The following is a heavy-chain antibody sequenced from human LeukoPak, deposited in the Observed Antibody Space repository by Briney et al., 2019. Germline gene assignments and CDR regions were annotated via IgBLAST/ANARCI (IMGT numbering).Heavy chain of an antibody. V-gene: IGHV1-58*02. Sequence: SVKVSCKASGFTFTSSAMQWVRQARGQRLEWIGWIVVGSGNTNYAQKFQERVTITRDMSTSTAYMELSSLRSEDTAVYYCARGGYGDYYMDVWGQGTTVTVSS. CDR3: ARGGYGDYYMDV. D-gene: IGHD4-17*01. CDR2: IVVGSGNT. J-gene: IGHJ6*02. CDR1: GFTFTSSA.